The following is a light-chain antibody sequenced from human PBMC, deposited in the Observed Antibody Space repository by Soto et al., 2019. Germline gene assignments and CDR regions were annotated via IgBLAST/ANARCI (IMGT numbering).Light chain of an antibody. Sequence: DIQMTQSPSTLSASVGDRVTITCRASQSINTWLAWYQQKAGKAPKLLIYDASSLDSGVPSRFSGSGSGTEFSLTSSSLQPNDCATYYSKQYNSYSRTFGQGTKVEIK. CDR1: QSINTW. CDR3: KQYNSYSRT. V-gene: IGKV1-5*01. CDR2: DAS. J-gene: IGKJ1*01.